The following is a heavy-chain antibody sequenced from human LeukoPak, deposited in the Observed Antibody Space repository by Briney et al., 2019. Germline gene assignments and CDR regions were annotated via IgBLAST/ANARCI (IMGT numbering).Heavy chain of an antibody. D-gene: IGHD1-26*01. CDR3: ASANSESYLRFDY. Sequence: SETLSLTCAVSGYSISSGYYWGWIRQPPGKGLEWIGSIYHSGSTYYNPSLKSRVTISVDTSKNQFSLKLSSVTAADTAVYYCASANSESYLRFDYWGQGTLVTVSS. J-gene: IGHJ4*02. CDR2: IYHSGST. CDR1: GYSISSGYY. V-gene: IGHV4-38-2*01.